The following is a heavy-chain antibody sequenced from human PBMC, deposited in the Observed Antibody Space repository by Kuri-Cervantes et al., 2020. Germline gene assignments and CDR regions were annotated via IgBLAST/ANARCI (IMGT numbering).Heavy chain of an antibody. CDR3: ATDKGKGLFDP. Sequence: GESLKISCAASGFTFSSYSMNWVRQAPGKGLEWVSSISSSSSYIYYADSVKGRFTISRDNAKNSLYLQMNSLRAEDTAVYFCATDKGKGLFDPWGQGTLVTVSS. CDR1: GFTFSSYS. CDR2: ISSSSSYI. J-gene: IGHJ5*02. D-gene: IGHD3-10*01. V-gene: IGHV3-21*01.